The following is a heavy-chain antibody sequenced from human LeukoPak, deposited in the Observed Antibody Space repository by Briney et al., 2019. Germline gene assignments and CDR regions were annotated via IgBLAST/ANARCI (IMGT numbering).Heavy chain of an antibody. D-gene: IGHD3-3*01. CDR3: ARDPSIFGVVNYAFDI. V-gene: IGHV4-59*01. J-gene: IGHJ3*02. Sequence: PSETLSLTCTVSGGSISSYYWSWIRQPPGKGLEWIGYIYYGGSTDYNPSLKSRVTISVDTSKNQLSLRLSSVTAADTAVYYCARDPSIFGVVNYAFDIWGQGKMVTVSS. CDR1: GGSISSYY. CDR2: IYYGGST.